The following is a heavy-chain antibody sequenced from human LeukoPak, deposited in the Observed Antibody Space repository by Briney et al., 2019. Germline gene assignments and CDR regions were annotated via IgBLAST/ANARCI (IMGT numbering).Heavy chain of an antibody. CDR2: IIPIFGTA. CDR1: GGTFSSYA. V-gene: IGHV1-69*05. Sequence: SVKVSCKASGGTFSSYAISWVRQAPGQGLEWMGRIIPIFGTANHAQKFQGRVTITTDESTSTAYMELSSLRSEDTAVYYCAREIIVGATTFDYWGQGTLVTVSS. CDR3: AREIIVGATTFDY. D-gene: IGHD1-26*01. J-gene: IGHJ4*02.